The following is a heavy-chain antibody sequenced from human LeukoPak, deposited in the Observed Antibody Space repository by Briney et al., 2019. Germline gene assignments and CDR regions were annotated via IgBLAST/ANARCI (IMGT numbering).Heavy chain of an antibody. D-gene: IGHD3-22*01. V-gene: IGHV3-23*01. CDR3: AKDSPAYYYDSSGYYYFDY. CDR2: ISGSGGST. Sequence: PGGSLRLSCVASGFTFSSYAMSWVRQAPGKGLEWVSAISGSGGSTYYADSVKGRFTISRDNSKNTLYLQMNSLRAEDTAVYYCAKDSPAYYYDSSGYYYFDYWGQGTLVTVSS. CDR1: GFTFSSYA. J-gene: IGHJ4*02.